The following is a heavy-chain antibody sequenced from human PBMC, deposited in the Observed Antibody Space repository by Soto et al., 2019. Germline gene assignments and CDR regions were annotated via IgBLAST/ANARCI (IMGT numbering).Heavy chain of an antibody. D-gene: IGHD3-22*01. CDR3: ARLGDSSNDAFDI. CDR1: GYSFTSYW. V-gene: IGHV5-51*01. J-gene: IGHJ3*02. Sequence: GESLKISCKGSGYSFTSYWIGWVRQMPGKGLEWMGIIYPGDSDTRYSPSFQGQVTISADKSISTPYLQWSSLKASDTAMYYCARLGDSSNDAFDIWGQGTMVTVSS. CDR2: IYPGDSDT.